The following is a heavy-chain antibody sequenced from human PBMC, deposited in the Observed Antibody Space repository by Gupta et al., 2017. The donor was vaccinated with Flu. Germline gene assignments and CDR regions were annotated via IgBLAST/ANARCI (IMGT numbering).Heavy chain of an antibody. Sequence: QLQLQESGPGQVKPSETLSLTCTVSGGSISSSSYYWGWIRQPPGKGLEWIGRIHYSGGTYYNPSLKSRVTISVDTSKNQFSLKLSSVTAADTAVYYCASPYSSSFDFDSWGQGTLVTASS. J-gene: IGHJ4*02. CDR3: ASPYSSSFDFDS. V-gene: IGHV4-39*01. CDR1: GGSISSSSYY. CDR2: IHYSGGT. D-gene: IGHD6-6*01.